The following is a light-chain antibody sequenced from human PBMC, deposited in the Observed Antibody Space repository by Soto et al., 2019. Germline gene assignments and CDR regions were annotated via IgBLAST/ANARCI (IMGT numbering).Light chain of an antibody. CDR3: QQYGRSPS. CDR1: QRVSAGF. Sequence: DIALTQSPVTLSLSPGETPTVYCWASQRVSAGFLAWYQQNPGLATRLILYDTSFRATGIPDRFSGSGSGTDFTLTISRLDPEDFAVYYCQQYGRSPSFGQGTKVDIK. CDR2: DTS. J-gene: IGKJ1*01. V-gene: IGKV3D-20*01.